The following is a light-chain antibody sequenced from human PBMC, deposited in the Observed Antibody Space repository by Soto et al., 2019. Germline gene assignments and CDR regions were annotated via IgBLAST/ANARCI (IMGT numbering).Light chain of an antibody. J-gene: IGKJ1*01. Sequence: EIVLTQSPGILSLSPGERATLSCRASQSVSSSYLAWYQQKPGQAPRLLIYGASSRATGIPDRFSGSGSGTDFTLIISRLEPEDFAVYYCQQYGSSPLTFGQGTKVEIK. V-gene: IGKV3-20*01. CDR3: QQYGSSPLT. CDR2: GAS. CDR1: QSVSSSY.